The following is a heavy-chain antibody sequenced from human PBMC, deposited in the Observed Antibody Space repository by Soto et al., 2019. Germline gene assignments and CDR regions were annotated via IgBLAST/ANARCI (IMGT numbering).Heavy chain of an antibody. V-gene: IGHV3-30*18. CDR2: MSYDGSNK. J-gene: IGHJ4*02. Sequence: GGSLRLSCAASGFTFSSYGMHWVRQAPGKGLEWVAVMSYDGSNKYYADSVKGRFTISRDNSKNTLYLQMNSLRAEDTAVYYCAKDRVTGPQNTIFDYWGQGTLVTVSS. D-gene: IGHD2-21*02. CDR1: GFTFSSYG. CDR3: AKDRVTGPQNTIFDY.